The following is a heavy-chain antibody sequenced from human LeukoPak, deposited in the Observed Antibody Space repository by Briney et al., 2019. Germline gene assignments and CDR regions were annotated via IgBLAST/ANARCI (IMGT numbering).Heavy chain of an antibody. J-gene: IGHJ5*02. CDR3: ARVRAAAGTSWFDP. Sequence: KPSETLSLTCAVYGGSFSGYYXXXXXXXXXXXXXXXGEXXHSGSTNYNXSLXXXXTXSVDTSKXQFSLKLNSVTAADTAVYYCARVRAAAGTSWFDPWGQGTLVTVSS. D-gene: IGHD6-13*01. CDR2: XXHSGST. V-gene: IGHV4-34*01. CDR1: GGSFSGYY.